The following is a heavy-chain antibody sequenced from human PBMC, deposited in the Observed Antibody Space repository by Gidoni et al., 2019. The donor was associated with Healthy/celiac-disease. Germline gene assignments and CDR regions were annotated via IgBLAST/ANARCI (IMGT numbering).Heavy chain of an antibody. Sequence: QLQLVESGGGLVKPGGSLRLSCAASRFTFSDYYMSWIRQAPGKGLEWVSYISSSSSYTNYADSVNGRFTISIDNAKNSLYLQMNSLRAEDTAVYYCARDGGDRYYYYYGMDVCGQGTTVTVSS. CDR2: ISSSSSYT. CDR1: RFTFSDYY. CDR3: ARDGGDRYYYYYGMDV. J-gene: IGHJ6*02. D-gene: IGHD2-21*02. V-gene: IGHV3-11*06.